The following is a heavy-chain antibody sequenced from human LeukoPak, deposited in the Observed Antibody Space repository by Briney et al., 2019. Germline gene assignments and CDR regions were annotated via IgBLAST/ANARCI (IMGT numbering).Heavy chain of an antibody. Sequence: PSETLSLTCAVYGGSFSGYYWSWIRQPPGKGLEWIGEINHSGSTNYNPSLKSRVTISVDTSKNQFCLKLSSVTAADTAVYYCARVRLVKRGTYYYDSSGYFRSGIDAFDIWGQGTMVTVSS. D-gene: IGHD3-22*01. CDR2: INHSGST. CDR3: ARVRLVKRGTYYYDSSGYFRSGIDAFDI. CDR1: GGSFSGYY. J-gene: IGHJ3*02. V-gene: IGHV4-34*01.